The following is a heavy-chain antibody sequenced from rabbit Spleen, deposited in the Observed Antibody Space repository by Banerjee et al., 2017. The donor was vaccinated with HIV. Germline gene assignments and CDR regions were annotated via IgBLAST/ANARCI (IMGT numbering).Heavy chain of an antibody. Sequence: QSLEESGGGLVKPWASLTLTCTASGFSFSTSYYMCWVRQAPGKGLEWIVCIYAGSSGNTYYASWAKGRFTISKTSSTTMTLQMTSLTAADTATYFCARGAWSTDCMNLWGQGTLVTVS. CDR1: GFSFSTSYY. CDR3: ARGAWSTDCMNL. V-gene: IGHV1S40*01. D-gene: IGHD7-1*01. J-gene: IGHJ4*01. CDR2: IYAGSSGNT.